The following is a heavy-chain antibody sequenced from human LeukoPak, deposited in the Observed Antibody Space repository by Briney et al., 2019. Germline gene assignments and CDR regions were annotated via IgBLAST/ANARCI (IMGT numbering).Heavy chain of an antibody. V-gene: IGHV4-34*01. Sequence: SETLSVTCAVYGGSFGGYYWSWIRQPPGKGLERIGEINHSGSTNYNPSLKSRVTISVDTSKNQFSLKLSSVTAADTAVYYCARGLGILTGFDWFDPWGQGTLVTVSS. D-gene: IGHD3-9*01. J-gene: IGHJ5*02. CDR1: GGSFGGYY. CDR2: INHSGST. CDR3: ARGLGILTGFDWFDP.